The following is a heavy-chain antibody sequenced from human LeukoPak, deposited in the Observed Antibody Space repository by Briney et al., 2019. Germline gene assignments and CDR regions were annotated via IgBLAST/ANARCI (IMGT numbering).Heavy chain of an antibody. J-gene: IGHJ3*02. D-gene: IGHD1-26*01. CDR2: IYHSGST. CDR1: GYSISSGYY. V-gene: IGHV4-38-2*02. Sequence: SETLSLTCTVSGYSISSGYYWGWIRQPPGKGLEWIGSIYHSGSTYYNPSLKSRVTISVDTSKNQFSLKLSSVTAADTAVYYCARYMVGATGGAFDIWGQGTMVTVSS. CDR3: ARYMVGATGGAFDI.